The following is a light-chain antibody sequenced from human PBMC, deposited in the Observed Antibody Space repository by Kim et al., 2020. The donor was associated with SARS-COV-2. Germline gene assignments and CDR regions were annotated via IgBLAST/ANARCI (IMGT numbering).Light chain of an antibody. J-gene: IGKJ5*01. CDR3: QQYGSAIT. V-gene: IGKV3-20*01. Sequence: EIVLTQSPGTLSLSPGERATLSCRASRSVSSNYLAWYQQKPGQAPRLLIYGASSRATGIPDRFSGSGSGTDFTLTISRLEPGDSAVYYCQQYGSAITFGQGTRLEIK. CDR1: RSVSSNY. CDR2: GAS.